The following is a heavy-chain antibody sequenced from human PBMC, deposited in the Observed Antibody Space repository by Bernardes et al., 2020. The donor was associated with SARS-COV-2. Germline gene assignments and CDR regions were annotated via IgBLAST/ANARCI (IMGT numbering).Heavy chain of an antibody. Sequence: GESLKISCKGSGYTFSNYWINWVRQMPGKGLEWMGTIHPGDSETRYSPSFQGHVTISADKSTNIAYLQWSSLRASDTAMYFCARDYDREFFDYWGQGTLVTVSS. J-gene: IGHJ4*02. CDR2: IHPGDSET. CDR1: GYTFSNYW. V-gene: IGHV5-51*01. D-gene: IGHD3-22*01. CDR3: ARDYDREFFDY.